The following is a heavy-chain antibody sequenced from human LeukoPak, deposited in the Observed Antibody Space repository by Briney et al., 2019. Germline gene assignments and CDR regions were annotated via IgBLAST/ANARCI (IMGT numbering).Heavy chain of an antibody. CDR3: AMQDYYGSGRDRYFDY. CDR1: GGTFSSYA. J-gene: IGHJ4*02. V-gene: IGHV1-69*04. Sequence: SVKVSCKASGGTFSSYAISWVRQAPGQGLEWMGRIIPILGIANYAQKFQGRVTITADKSTSTAYMELSSPRSEDTAVYYCAMQDYYGSGRDRYFDYWGQGTLVTVSS. D-gene: IGHD3-10*01. CDR2: IIPILGIA.